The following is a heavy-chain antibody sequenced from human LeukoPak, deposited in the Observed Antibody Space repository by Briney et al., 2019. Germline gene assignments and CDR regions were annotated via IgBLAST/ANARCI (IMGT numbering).Heavy chain of an antibody. CDR1: GFTFGSYS. CDR3: ARDRDSHPGYSSSWSGNYFDY. Sequence: GGSLRLSCAASGFTFGSYSMNWVRQAPGKGLEWVSYISSSSSTIYYADSVKGRFTISRDNAKNSLYLQMNSLRDEDTAVYYCARDRDSHPGYSSSWSGNYFDYWGQGTLVTVSS. D-gene: IGHD6-13*01. J-gene: IGHJ4*02. CDR2: ISSSSSTI. V-gene: IGHV3-48*02.